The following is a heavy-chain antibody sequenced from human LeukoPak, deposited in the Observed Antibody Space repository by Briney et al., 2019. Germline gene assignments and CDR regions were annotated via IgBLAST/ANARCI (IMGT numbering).Heavy chain of an antibody. J-gene: IGHJ4*02. CDR3: ARDSLFLEWLTLDY. V-gene: IGHV1-2*04. D-gene: IGHD3-3*01. CDR2: INPNSGGT. Sequence: ASVKVSCKASGYTFTGYYMHWVRQAPGQGLEWMGWINPNSGGTNYAQKFQGWVTMTRDTSISTAYMELSRLRSDDTAVYYCARDSLFLEWLTLDYWGQGTLVTVSS. CDR1: GYTFTGYY.